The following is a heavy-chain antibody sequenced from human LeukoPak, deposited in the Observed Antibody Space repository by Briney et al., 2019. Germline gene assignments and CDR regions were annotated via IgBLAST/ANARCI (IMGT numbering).Heavy chain of an antibody. Sequence: SETLSLTCAVYGGSFSGYYWSWIRQPPGKGLEWIGEINHSGSTNYNPSLKSRVTISVDTSKNQFSLKLSSVTAADTAMYYCARGSRGITMIVVVITTSVGDAFDIWGQGTMVTVSS. V-gene: IGHV4-34*01. CDR2: INHSGST. D-gene: IGHD3-22*01. CDR3: ARGSRGITMIVVVITTSVGDAFDI. J-gene: IGHJ3*02. CDR1: GGSFSGYY.